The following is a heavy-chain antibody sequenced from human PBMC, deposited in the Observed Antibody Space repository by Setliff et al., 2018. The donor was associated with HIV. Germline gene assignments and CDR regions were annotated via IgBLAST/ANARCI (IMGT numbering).Heavy chain of an antibody. CDR1: GFIFSDYA. CDR2: IRGAGKNA. CDR3: ARPISTRLVDGFDI. D-gene: IGHD3-9*01. V-gene: IGHV3-23*01. Sequence: GGSLRLSCAASGFIFSDYALHWVRQAPGKGLQWVSLIRGAGKNAYYVDSVKGRFVVSRDNSKNTVNLQMNSLRAEDTGVYYCARPISTRLVDGFDIWGQGTMVTVSS. J-gene: IGHJ3*02.